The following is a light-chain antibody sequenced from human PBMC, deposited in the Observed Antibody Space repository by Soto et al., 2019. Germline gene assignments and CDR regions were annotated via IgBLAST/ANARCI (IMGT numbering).Light chain of an antibody. CDR3: SSWDDSLDGPV. CDR2: SIN. Sequence: QAVLTQPPSASATPGQTVTISCSGRYSNIGSNFVSWYQRLPGTAPKLLIYSINQRPSGVPDRFSGSKSGTSASLTISGLQSEDEADYSCSSWDDSLDGPVFGGGTKLTVL. V-gene: IGLV1-44*01. J-gene: IGLJ3*02. CDR1: YSNIGSNF.